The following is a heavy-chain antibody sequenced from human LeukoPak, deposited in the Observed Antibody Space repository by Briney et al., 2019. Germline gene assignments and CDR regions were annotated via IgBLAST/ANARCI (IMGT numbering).Heavy chain of an antibody. CDR3: ARLSEIGAATIDY. J-gene: IGHJ4*02. CDR1: GGSISSYY. CDR2: IYYSGST. V-gene: IGHV4-59*01. Sequence: PSETLSLTCTVSGGSISSYYWSWIRQPPGKGLEWIGYIYYSGSTNYNPSLKSRVTISVDMSKNQFSLKLSSVTAADTAVYYCARLSEIGAATIDYWGQGILVTVSS. D-gene: IGHD2-15*01.